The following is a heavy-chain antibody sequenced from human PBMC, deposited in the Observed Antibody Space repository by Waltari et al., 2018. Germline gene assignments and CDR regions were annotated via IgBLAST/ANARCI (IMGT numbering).Heavy chain of an antibody. V-gene: IGHV4-59*11. D-gene: IGHD6-6*01. Sequence: QVQLQESGPGLVKPSETLSLTCTVSPGSISSHYWSCIRQPPGKGLEWIGYIYYSGRTNSNPSLKSGVTISVDTSKTQFSLKLSSVTAADTAVYYCARDADIAARPGAFDIWGQGTMVTVSS. CDR2: IYYSGRT. J-gene: IGHJ3*02. CDR1: PGSISSHY. CDR3: ARDADIAARPGAFDI.